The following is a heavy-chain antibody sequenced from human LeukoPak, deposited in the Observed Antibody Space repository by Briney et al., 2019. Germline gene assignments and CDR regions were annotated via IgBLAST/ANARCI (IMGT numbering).Heavy chain of an antibody. CDR1: GYTFTNYY. CDR2: LNPNSGGT. D-gene: IGHD4-17*01. J-gene: IGHJ5*02. CDR3: ARGYDYGDYRWFDP. Sequence: ASVKVSCKTSGYTFTNYYVHWVRQAPGQGPEWMGWLNPNSGGTNYAQKFQGRVTMTWDTSISTAYMELSSLRSDDTALYYCARGYDYGDYRWFDPWGQGTLVTVSS. V-gene: IGHV1-2*02.